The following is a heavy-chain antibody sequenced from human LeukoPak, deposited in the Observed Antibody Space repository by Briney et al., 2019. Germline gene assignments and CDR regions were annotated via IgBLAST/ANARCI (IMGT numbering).Heavy chain of an antibody. D-gene: IGHD2-8*02. CDR1: GFTYANYA. CDR2: ITGTGGRGGI. J-gene: IGHJ4*02. Sequence: PGGSLRLSCVASGFTYANYAMNWVGHAPGKRLEWVGSITGTGGRGGIYYADSVKGRFTISRDNSKNTLFLQMSSLRAEDTAVYHCAKGDRGHCTGVKCYPFDYWGQGTVVTVSS. CDR3: AKGDRGHCTGVKCYPFDY. V-gene: IGHV3-23*01.